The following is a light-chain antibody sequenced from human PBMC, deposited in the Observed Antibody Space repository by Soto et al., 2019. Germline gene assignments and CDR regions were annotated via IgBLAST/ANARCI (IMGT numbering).Light chain of an antibody. J-gene: IGKJ2*01. CDR3: QQYGSSLMYT. V-gene: IGKV3-20*01. CDR2: GAS. Sequence: EIVLTQSPGTLSLSPGERATLSCRASQSVSSNYLAWYQQKPGQAPRLLIYGASTRATGIPDRFSGSGSGTDFTLTIRRLEPEDFAVYYCQQYGSSLMYTFGQGTKLEIK. CDR1: QSVSSNY.